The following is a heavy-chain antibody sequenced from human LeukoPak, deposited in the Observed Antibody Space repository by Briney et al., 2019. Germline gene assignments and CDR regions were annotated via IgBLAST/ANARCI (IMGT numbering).Heavy chain of an antibody. CDR1: GYSFNSYW. J-gene: IGHJ6*03. CDR2: IYPGDSDT. Sequence: GESLKISCKGSGYSFNSYWIGWVRQMPGKGLEWMGIIYPGDSDTRYSPSFQGQVTISADKSISTAYLQWSSLKASDTAMYYCARIAAAGTNAYYYYYYYMDVWGKGTTVTVSS. V-gene: IGHV5-51*01. D-gene: IGHD6-13*01. CDR3: ARIAAAGTNAYYYYYYYMDV.